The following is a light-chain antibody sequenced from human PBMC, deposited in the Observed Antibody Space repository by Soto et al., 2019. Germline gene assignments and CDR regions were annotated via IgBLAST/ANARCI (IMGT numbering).Light chain of an antibody. Sequence: EIVLTQSPGTLSLSPGERATLSCRATQSTSTYLAWYQQKRGQAPRLLIYDASSRATGIPDRFSGSGSGTDFTLTISRLEPEDFAVYCCQQYGDSPITFGQGTRLEIK. J-gene: IGKJ5*01. CDR3: QQYGDSPIT. CDR1: QSTSTY. V-gene: IGKV3-20*01. CDR2: DAS.